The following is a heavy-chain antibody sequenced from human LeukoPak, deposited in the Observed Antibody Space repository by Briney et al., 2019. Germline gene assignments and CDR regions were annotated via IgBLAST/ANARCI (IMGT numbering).Heavy chain of an antibody. Sequence: SETLSVTCAVYGGSFSGYYWSWIRQPPGKGLEWIGEINHSGSTNYNPSLKSRVTISVDTSKNQFSLKLSSVTAADTAVYYCARQWDCSSTSCPGHWFDPWGQGTLVTVSS. CDR2: INHSGST. CDR1: GGSFSGYY. D-gene: IGHD2-2*01. V-gene: IGHV4-34*01. J-gene: IGHJ5*02. CDR3: ARQWDCSSTSCPGHWFDP.